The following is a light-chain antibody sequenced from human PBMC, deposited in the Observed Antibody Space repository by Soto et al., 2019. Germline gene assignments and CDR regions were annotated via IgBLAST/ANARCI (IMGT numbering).Light chain of an antibody. V-gene: IGKV3-15*01. CDR3: QHYSYSPT. J-gene: IGKJ1*01. Sequence: EIVMTQSPATLSVSPGETVTLSCRASEGVGLKLAWYQVKPGLPPRLLIYDVSTRATGLPARFSGSGAGIEFTLSSSSLKSEDFATYYCQHYSYSPTFGQGTKVEIK. CDR1: EGVGLK. CDR2: DVS.